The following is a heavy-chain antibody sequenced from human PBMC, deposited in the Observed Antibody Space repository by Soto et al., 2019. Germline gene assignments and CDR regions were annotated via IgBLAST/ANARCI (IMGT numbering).Heavy chain of an antibody. D-gene: IGHD3-9*01. CDR2: IIPIFGTA. CDR1: GGTFSSYA. V-gene: IGHV1-69*13. J-gene: IGHJ4*02. CDR3: ARDLRRYDILTGYYRNGRDY. Sequence: SVKVSCKASGGTFSSYAISWVRQAPGQGLEWMGGIIPIFGTANYAQKFQGRVTITADESTSTAYMELSSLRSEDTAVYYCARDLRRYDILTGYYRNGRDYWGQGTLVTVSS.